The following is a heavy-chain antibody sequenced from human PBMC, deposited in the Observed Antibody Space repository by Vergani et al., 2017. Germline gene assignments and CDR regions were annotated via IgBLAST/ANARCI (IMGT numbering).Heavy chain of an antibody. V-gene: IGHV4-34*01. Sequence: QVQLQQWGAGLLKPSETLSLTCAVYGGSFSGYYWSWIRQPPGKGLEWIGEINHGGSTNYNPSLKSRVTISVDTSKNQFSLKLSSVTAADTAVYYCARGAKLGFFLTTGDDAFDIWGQGTMVTVSS. J-gene: IGHJ3*02. CDR1: GGSFSGYY. D-gene: IGHD4-17*01. CDR2: INHGGST. CDR3: ARGAKLGFFLTTGDDAFDI.